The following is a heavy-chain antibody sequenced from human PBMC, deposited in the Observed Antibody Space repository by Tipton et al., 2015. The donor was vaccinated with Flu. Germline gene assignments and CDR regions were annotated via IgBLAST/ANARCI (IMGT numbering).Heavy chain of an antibody. CDR1: GGSISSGGYY. D-gene: IGHD3-22*01. J-gene: IGHJ6*02. V-gene: IGHV4-31*02. CDR3: ARDQRHYYDSSVYYYYFYYGMDV. CDR2: IYYSGST. Sequence: LRLSCTVSGGSISSGGYYWSWIRQHPGKGLEWIGYIYYSGSTYYNPSLKSRVTISVDTSKNQFSLKLSSVTAADTAVYYCARDQRHYYDSSVYYYYFYYGMDVWGQGTTVTVSS.